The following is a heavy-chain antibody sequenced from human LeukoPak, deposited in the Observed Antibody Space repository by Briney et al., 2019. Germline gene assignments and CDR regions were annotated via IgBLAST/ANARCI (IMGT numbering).Heavy chain of an antibody. CDR3: ARVGGLPDYGDKRWFDP. J-gene: IGHJ5*02. D-gene: IGHD4-17*01. CDR2: IYYSGST. V-gene: IGHV4-59*12. Sequence: PSETLSLTCTVSGGSISSYYWSWIRQPPGKGLEWIGYIYYSGSTNYNPSLKSRVTISVDTSKNQFSLKLSSVTAADTAVYYCARVGGLPDYGDKRWFDPWGQGTLVTVSS. CDR1: GGSISSYY.